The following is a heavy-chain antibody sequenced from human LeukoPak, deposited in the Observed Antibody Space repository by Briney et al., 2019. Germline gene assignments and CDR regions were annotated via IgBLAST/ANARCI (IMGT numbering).Heavy chain of an antibody. J-gene: IGHJ4*02. V-gene: IGHV4-39*07. CDR1: GDSISNSNYY. CDR3: ASGADSSNYFLYY. D-gene: IGHD3-22*01. CDR2: IYYSGST. Sequence: PSETLSLTCTVSGDSISNSNYYWGWIRQPPGKGLEWIGSIYYSGSTQYNPSLKSRVTISVDTSKNQFSLKLTSVTAADTAVYYCASGADSSNYFLYYWGQGILVTVSS.